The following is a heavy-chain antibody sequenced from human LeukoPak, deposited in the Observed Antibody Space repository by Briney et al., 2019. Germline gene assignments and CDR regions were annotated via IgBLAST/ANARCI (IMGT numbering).Heavy chain of an antibody. CDR1: GFTFSSYA. Sequence: PGGSLRLSCAASGFTFSSYAMSWVRQAPGKGLVWVSAISGSGGSTYYADFVKGRFTISRDNSKNTLYLQMNSLRAEDTAVYYCAVPEGGAVPAASWGQGTLVTVSS. J-gene: IGHJ5*02. CDR2: ISGSGGST. V-gene: IGHV3-23*01. CDR3: AVPEGGAVPAAS. D-gene: IGHD2-2*01.